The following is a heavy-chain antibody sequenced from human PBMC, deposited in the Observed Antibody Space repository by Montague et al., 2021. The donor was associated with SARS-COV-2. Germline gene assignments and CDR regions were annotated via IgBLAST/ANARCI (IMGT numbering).Heavy chain of an antibody. CDR1: GGSISSYY. V-gene: IGHV4-4*07. CDR3: ASGKYYDFWGGYYSHDYVSGMDV. Sequence: SETLFLTRTVSGGSISSYYWSWIRQSAGTGLEWIGLIHTSGSTDYNPSLNSRVTMSVYTSKNQFSLKLSSVTAADTAVYYCASGKYYDFWGGYYSHDYVSGMDVWGQGTTVTVSS. CDR2: IHTSGST. J-gene: IGHJ6*02. D-gene: IGHD3-3*01.